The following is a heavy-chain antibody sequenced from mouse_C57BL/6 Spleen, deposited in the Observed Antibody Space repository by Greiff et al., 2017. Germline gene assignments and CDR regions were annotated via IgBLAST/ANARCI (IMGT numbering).Heavy chain of an antibody. CDR3: ARTNVGHGFAY. D-gene: IGHD3-1*01. CDR1: GYTFTSYY. V-gene: IGHV1-22*01. J-gene: IGHJ4*01. CDR2: INPNDGGT. Sequence: EVQLQQSGPELVKPGASVKMSCKASGYTFTSYYMHWVKQSHGKSLEWIGYINPNDGGTSYNQKFKGKATLTVNKSSSTAYMQLRSLTSEDSAVYYCARTNVGHGFAYWGQGTPVTVSA.